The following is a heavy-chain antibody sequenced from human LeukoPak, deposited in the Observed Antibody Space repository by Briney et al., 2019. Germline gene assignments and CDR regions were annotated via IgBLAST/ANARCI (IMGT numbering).Heavy chain of an antibody. CDR1: GYTFTGYY. Sequence: ASVKVSCNASGYTFTGYYMHWVRQAPGQGLEWMGWINPNSGGTNYAQKFQGRVTMTRDTSISTAYMELSRLRSDDTAVYYCARDFGRLQRDAFDIWGQGTMVTVSS. D-gene: IGHD5-24*01. V-gene: IGHV1-2*02. J-gene: IGHJ3*02. CDR2: INPNSGGT. CDR3: ARDFGRLQRDAFDI.